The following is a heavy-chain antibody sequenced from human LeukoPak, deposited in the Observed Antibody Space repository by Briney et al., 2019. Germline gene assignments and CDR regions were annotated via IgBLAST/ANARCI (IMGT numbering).Heavy chain of an antibody. CDR1: GFTFSSFG. V-gene: IGHV3-30*18. CDR2: ISYDGSNY. CDR3: AKGRSVVGTTAEFDY. J-gene: IGHJ4*02. D-gene: IGHD2-15*01. Sequence: GGSLRLSCAASGFTFSSFGMHWVRQAPGKGLEWVAAISYDGSNYYHTDSARGRFTISRDNSKNTVYLQMNSLRAEDTAVYYCAKGRSVVGTTAEFDYWGQGTLVTVSS.